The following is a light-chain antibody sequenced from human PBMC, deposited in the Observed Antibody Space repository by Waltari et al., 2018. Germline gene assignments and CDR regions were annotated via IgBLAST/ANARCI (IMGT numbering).Light chain of an antibody. CDR1: QSVSRD. CDR2: GAS. CDR3: QHYVSLPVT. Sequence: EIVLTQSPGTVSLSPGESATLSCRASQSVSRDLAWYQQNPGQAPRLLIYGASNRATGIPDRFSGSGSGTDFSLIISRLEPEDFAVYYCQHYVSLPVTFGQGTKVEIK. V-gene: IGKV3-20*01. J-gene: IGKJ1*01.